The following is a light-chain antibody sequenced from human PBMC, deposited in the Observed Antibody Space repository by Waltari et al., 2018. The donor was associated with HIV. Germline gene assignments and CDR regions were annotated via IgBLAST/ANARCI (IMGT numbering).Light chain of an antibody. V-gene: IGKV1-39*01. CDR1: QNIGTS. CDR2: GTS. CDR3: QQRYTTPIT. J-gene: IGKJ5*01. Sequence: GDRVTITCRASQNIGTSLNWYQQKPGKAPDLLISGTSTLQTGVPSRFSVSGSGTDFTLTISSLQLEDFATYHCQQRYTTPITFGQGTRLEIK.